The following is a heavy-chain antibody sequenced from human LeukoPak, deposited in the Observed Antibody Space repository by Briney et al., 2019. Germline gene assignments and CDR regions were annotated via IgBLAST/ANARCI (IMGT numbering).Heavy chain of an antibody. CDR2: IYSGGST. CDR1: GFTVSSNY. D-gene: IGHD1-7*01. Sequence: PGGSLRLSCAASGFTVSSNYMSWVRQAPGKGLEWVSVIYSGGSTYYADSVKGRFTISRDNSKNTLYLQMNSLRAEDTAVYYCASRISGTTSPYYYYYMGVWGKGTTVTVSS. CDR3: ASRISGTTSPYYYYYMGV. J-gene: IGHJ6*03. V-gene: IGHV3-53*01.